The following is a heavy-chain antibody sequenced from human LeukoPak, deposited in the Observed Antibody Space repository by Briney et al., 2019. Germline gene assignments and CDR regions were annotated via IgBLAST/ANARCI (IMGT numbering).Heavy chain of an antibody. CDR3: ARLDSSGWYSGWYFDL. V-gene: IGHV1-69*01. D-gene: IGHD6-13*01. CDR1: GGTFSSYA. J-gene: IGHJ2*01. Sequence: GSSVKVSCKASGGTFSSYAISWVRQAPGQGLEWMGGIIPIFGTANYAQKFQGRVTITADESTSTAYMELSSLRSEDTAVYYCARLDSSGWYSGWYFDLWGRGTLVTVSS. CDR2: IIPIFGTA.